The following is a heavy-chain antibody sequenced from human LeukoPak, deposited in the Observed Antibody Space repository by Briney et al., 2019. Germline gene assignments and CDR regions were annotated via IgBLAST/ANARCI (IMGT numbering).Heavy chain of an antibody. CDR1: GFTFSNHY. V-gene: IGHV3-7*01. Sequence: PGGSLRLSCAASGFTFSNHYMSWVRQATGKGLEWVATIKQEGSEKYYVDSVKGRFTISRDNAKNSLYLQMNSLRAEDTAVYYCARILRVAVTGNWRWFDAWGLGTLVTVSS. D-gene: IGHD6-19*01. J-gene: IGHJ5*02. CDR2: IKQEGSEK. CDR3: ARILRVAVTGNWRWFDA.